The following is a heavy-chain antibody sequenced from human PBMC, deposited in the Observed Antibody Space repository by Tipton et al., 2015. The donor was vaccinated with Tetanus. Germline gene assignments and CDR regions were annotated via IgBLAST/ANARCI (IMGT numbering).Heavy chain of an antibody. Sequence: SLRLSCEVSGFSFSNYKMNWVRQGPGRGLEWVSSISSTSRYINYADSVKGRFTFSRDNAKNSLFLEMNSLRADDTAVYYCVSGSALDYWGQGTLITVSS. D-gene: IGHD6-25*01. J-gene: IGHJ4*02. CDR2: ISSTSRYI. V-gene: IGHV3-21*01. CDR1: GFSFSNYK. CDR3: VSGSALDY.